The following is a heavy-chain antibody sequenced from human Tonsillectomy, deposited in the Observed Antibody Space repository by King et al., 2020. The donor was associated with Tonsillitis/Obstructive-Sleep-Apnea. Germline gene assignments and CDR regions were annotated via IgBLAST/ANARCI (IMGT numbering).Heavy chain of an antibody. D-gene: IGHD6-13*01. J-gene: IGHJ6*02. CDR2: ISDDGGTK. CDR3: ARDIAAAGTYYGMDV. Sequence: VQLVESGGGVVQPGRSLRLSCAASGFTFCSNAMHWVRQAPGKGLEWVSVISDDGGTKYYADPVKGRFTITRDNSKNTLYLQMSSLRGEDTAVYYCARDIAAAGTYYGMDVWGQGTTVTVSS. V-gene: IGHV3-30*04. CDR1: GFTFCSNA.